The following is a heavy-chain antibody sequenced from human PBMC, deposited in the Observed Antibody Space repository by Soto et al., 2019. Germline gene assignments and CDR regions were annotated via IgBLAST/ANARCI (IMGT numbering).Heavy chain of an antibody. CDR2: ISADNAKT. CDR1: GYTFTRYG. Sequence: QVQLVQSGAEVKKPGASVKVSCKASGYTFTRYGIIWVRQAPGQGLEWMGWISADNAKTKYAQKIQGRVTMTTDTSSSTAYVELRSLRSDDTAVYYCARLISGTYSDWFDSWGQGPLVTVSA. V-gene: IGHV1-18*04. CDR3: ARLISGTYSDWFDS. J-gene: IGHJ5*01. D-gene: IGHD1-26*01.